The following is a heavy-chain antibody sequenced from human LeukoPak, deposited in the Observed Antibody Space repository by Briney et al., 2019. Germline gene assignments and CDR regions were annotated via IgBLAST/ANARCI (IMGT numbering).Heavy chain of an antibody. CDR1: GFTFSSYG. J-gene: IGHJ3*02. CDR3: AKDGSMVRDPYLNDAFDI. V-gene: IGHV3-30*18. Sequence: SGGSLRLSCAASGFTFSSYGMHWVRQAPGKGLEWAAVISYDGSNKYYADSVKGRFTISRDNSKNTLYLQMNSLRAEDTAVYYCAKDGSMVRDPYLNDAFDIWGQGTMVTVSS. CDR2: ISYDGSNK. D-gene: IGHD3-10*01.